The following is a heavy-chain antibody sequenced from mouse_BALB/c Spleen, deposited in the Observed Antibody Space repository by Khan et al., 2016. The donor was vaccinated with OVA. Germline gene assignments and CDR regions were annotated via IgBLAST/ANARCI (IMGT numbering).Heavy chain of an antibody. CDR2: ISYSGVT. J-gene: IGHJ2*01. CDR1: GYSITSGYA. V-gene: IGHV3-2*02. CDR3: AGGNYYRYYFDY. D-gene: IGHD1-1*01. Sequence: EVQLQESGPGLVKPSQSLSLTCTVTGYSITSGYAWNWIRQFPGNKLEWMGYISYSGVTSYTPTLKSRISITRDTSKNPSFLQLQSVPTEDTATYYCAGGNYYRYYFDYWGQGTTLTVSS.